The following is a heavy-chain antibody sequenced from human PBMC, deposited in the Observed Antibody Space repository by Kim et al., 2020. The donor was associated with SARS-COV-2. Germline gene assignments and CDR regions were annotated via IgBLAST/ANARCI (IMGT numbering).Heavy chain of an antibody. J-gene: IGHJ5*02. D-gene: IGHD4-17*01. CDR3: ARGDPVTTLNWFDP. CDR2: INTNTGNP. CDR1: GYTFTSYA. V-gene: IGHV7-4-1*02. Sequence: ASVKVSCKASGYTFTSYAMNWVRQAPGQGLEWMGWINTNTGNPTYAQGFTGRFVFSLDTSVSTAYLQISSLKSEDTAVYYCARGDPVTTLNWFDPWGQGTLVTVS.